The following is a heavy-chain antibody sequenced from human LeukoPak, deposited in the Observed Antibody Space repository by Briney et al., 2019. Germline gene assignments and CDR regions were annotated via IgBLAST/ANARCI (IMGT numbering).Heavy chain of an antibody. CDR2: IYYSGST. V-gene: IGHV4-59*01. Sequence: KPSETLSLTCTVSGGSISSYYWSWIRQPPGKGLEWIGYIYYSGSTNYNPSLKSRVTISVDTSKNQFSLKLSSVTAADTAVYYCARAQPDDSSGYWFDPWGQGTLVTVSS. CDR1: GGSISSYY. CDR3: ARAQPDDSSGYWFDP. D-gene: IGHD3-22*01. J-gene: IGHJ5*02.